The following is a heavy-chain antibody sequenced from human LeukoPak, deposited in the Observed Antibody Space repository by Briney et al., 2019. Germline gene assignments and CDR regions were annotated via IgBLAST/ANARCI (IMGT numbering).Heavy chain of an antibody. D-gene: IGHD6-13*01. V-gene: IGHV1-46*01. J-gene: IGHJ3*02. Sequence: GASVKVSCKASGYTFTSYYMHWVRQAPGQGLEWMGIINPSGGSTSYAQKFQGRVTMTRDTSTSTAYMELSSLRSEDTAVYYCAREGYSSSPELGAFDIWGQGTMVTVSS. CDR3: AREGYSSSPELGAFDI. CDR1: GYTFTSYY. CDR2: INPSGGST.